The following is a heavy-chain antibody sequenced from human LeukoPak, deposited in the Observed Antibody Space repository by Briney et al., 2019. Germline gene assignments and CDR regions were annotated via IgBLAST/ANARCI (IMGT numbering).Heavy chain of an antibody. J-gene: IGHJ3*02. V-gene: IGHV3-15*01. CDR3: ATGLKLTNDAFDI. CDR1: GFTFINAW. CDR2: ITSKTDGGAT. D-gene: IGHD2-8*01. Sequence: GGSLRLSCAASGFTFINAWMSWVRQAPGKGLEWVGRITSKTDGGATDYAAPVKGRFTISRDDSKNTLYLQMNSLKTEDTAVYYCATGLKLTNDAFDIWGQGTMVTVSS.